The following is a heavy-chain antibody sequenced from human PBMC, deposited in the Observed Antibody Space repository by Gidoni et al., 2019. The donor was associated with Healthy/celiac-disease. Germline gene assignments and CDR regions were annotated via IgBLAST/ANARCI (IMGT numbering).Heavy chain of an antibody. CDR3: ARGGIAARPNYLDY. CDR2: IYYSGST. V-gene: IGHV4-59*01. CDR1: GGPISSSY. J-gene: IGHJ4*02. Sequence: QVQLQESGPGLVKPSATLALTFTVSGGPISSSYWSWIRQLPGKGLEWIGYIYYSGSTNYNPSLTSRVTISVDTSKNQFSLKLSSVTAADTAVYYCARGGIAARPNYLDYWGQGTLVTVSS. D-gene: IGHD6-6*01.